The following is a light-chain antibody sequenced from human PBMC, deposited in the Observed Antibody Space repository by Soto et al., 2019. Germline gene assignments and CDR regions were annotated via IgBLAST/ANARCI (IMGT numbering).Light chain of an antibody. V-gene: IGKV3-15*01. CDR3: QQRSAWPYT. J-gene: IGKJ2*01. CDR2: GAS. CDR1: QSVSSN. Sequence: EIVMTQSPATLSVSPGQTATLSCRASQSVSSNLAWYQHKPGQAPRLLIYGASTRATGIPARFSGSGSGTEFTLTINSLQSEDFAVYYCQQRSAWPYTFGQGTKL.